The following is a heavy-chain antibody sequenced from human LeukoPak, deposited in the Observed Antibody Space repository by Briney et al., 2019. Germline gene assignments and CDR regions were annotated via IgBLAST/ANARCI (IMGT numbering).Heavy chain of an antibody. J-gene: IGHJ3*02. CDR1: GYTFTSYG. D-gene: IGHD3-3*01. CDR3: ARSVLRDAFDI. Sequence: ASVKVSCKASGYTFTSYGISWVRQAPGQGLEWMGWISAYNGNTNYAQKLQGRVTITADESTSTAYMELSSLRSEDTAVYYCARSVLRDAFDIWGQGTMVTVSS. CDR2: ISAYNGNT. V-gene: IGHV1-18*01.